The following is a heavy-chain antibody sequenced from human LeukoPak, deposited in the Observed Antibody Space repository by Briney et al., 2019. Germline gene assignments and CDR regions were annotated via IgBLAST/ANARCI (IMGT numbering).Heavy chain of an antibody. V-gene: IGHV3-23*01. D-gene: IGHD2-2*01. CDR3: ANLIVVVPAAMRGNFDY. CDR2: ISGSGGST. CDR1: GFTFSSYA. J-gene: IGHJ4*02. Sequence: GGSLRLSCAASGFTFSSYAMSWVRQAPGKGLEWVSAISGSGGSTYYADSVKGRFTISRDNSKNTLYLQMNSLRAEDTAVYYCANLIVVVPAAMRGNFDYWGQGTLVTVSS.